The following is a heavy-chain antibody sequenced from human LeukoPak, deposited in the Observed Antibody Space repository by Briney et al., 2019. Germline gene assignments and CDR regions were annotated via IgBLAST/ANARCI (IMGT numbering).Heavy chain of an antibody. CDR2: ISSSSDTI. V-gene: IGHV3-48*02. J-gene: IGHJ4*02. D-gene: IGHD6-6*01. Sequence: GGSLRLSCAASGFAFSGYCMNWVRQAPGKGLEWVSYISSSSDTIYYADSVKGRFTISRDNAKNSLYLQMNSLRDEDTAVYYCASRRPGYSSSVDFWGQGTLVTVSS. CDR3: ASRRPGYSSSVDF. CDR1: GFAFSGYC.